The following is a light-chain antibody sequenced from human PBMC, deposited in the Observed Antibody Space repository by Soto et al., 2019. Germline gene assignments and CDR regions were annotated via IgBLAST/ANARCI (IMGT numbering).Light chain of an antibody. V-gene: IGKV3-11*01. CDR2: DGY. CDR3: QQRNMWPIT. Sequence: EIVLTQSPVTLSLSPGERATLSCRASQTFRSRLAWYQQKPGKPPRLLIYDGYCMAADTPPRFSGSGSGTDFTLTICSLEPEDSAVYFCQQRNMWPITFGQGTRLEIK. CDR1: QTFRSR. J-gene: IGKJ5*01.